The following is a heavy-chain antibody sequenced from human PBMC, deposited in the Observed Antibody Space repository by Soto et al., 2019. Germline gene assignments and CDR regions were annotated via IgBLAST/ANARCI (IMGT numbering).Heavy chain of an antibody. CDR2: ISYDGSNK. V-gene: IGHV3-30-3*01. CDR3: ARGGCSGGSCYHRDYYYYYGMDV. D-gene: IGHD2-15*01. J-gene: IGHJ6*02. CDR1: GFTFSSYA. Sequence: QVQLVESGGGVVQPGRSLRLSCAASGFTFSSYAMHWVRQAPGKGLEWVAVISYDGSNKYYADSVKGRFTISRDNSKNTLYLQMNSLRAEDTAVYYCARGGCSGGSCYHRDYYYYYGMDVWGQGTTVTVSS.